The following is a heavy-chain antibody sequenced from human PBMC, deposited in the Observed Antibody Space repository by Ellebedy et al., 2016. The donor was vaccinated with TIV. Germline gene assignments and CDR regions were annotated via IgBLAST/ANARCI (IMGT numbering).Heavy chain of an antibody. CDR2: ITESGGNT. V-gene: IGHV3-23*01. CDR3: ARDPVGVGPAFDV. D-gene: IGHD4-23*01. CDR1: GLTFSSHA. Sequence: PGGSLRLSCAASGLTFSSHAMSWVRQAPGKGLEWVSSITESGGNTYYADSVQGCFTISRDNSKDTLYLQMNSLRAEDTAIYYCARDPVGVGPAFDVWGQGTMVTVSS. J-gene: IGHJ3*01.